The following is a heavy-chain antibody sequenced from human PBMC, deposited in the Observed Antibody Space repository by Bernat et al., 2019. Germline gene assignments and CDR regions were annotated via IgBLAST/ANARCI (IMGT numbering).Heavy chain of an antibody. D-gene: IGHD4-17*01. V-gene: IGHV3-23*01. Sequence: EVQLLESGGGLVQPGGSLRLSCAASGFTFSSYAMSWVRQAPEKGLEWVSAISGSGGSTYYADSVKGRFTISRDNSKNTLYLQMNSLRAEDTAVYYCAKDDYGDPYYFDYWGQGTLVTVSS. CDR3: AKDDYGDPYYFDY. CDR2: ISGSGGST. J-gene: IGHJ4*02. CDR1: GFTFSSYA.